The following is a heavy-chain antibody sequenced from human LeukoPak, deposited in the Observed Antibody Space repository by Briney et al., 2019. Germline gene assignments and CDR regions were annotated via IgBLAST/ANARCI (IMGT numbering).Heavy chain of an antibody. J-gene: IGHJ3*02. CDR1: GGSISSGDYY. V-gene: IGHV4-30-4*01. CDR2: IYYSGST. CDR3: ARRAFYDYVWGSYREDAFDI. Sequence: SETLSLTCTVSGGSISSGDYYWSWIRQPPGKGLEWIGYIYYSGSTYYNPSLKSRVTISVDTSKNQFSLKLSSVTAADTAVYYCARRAFYDYVWGSYREDAFDIWRQGTMVTVSS. D-gene: IGHD3-16*02.